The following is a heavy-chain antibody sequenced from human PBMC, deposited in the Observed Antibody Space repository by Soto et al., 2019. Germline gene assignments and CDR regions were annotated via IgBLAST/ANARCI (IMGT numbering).Heavy chain of an antibody. CDR1: GYSFTSYW. J-gene: IGHJ6*02. CDR3: AVAARIAAPGNYYYGMDV. Sequence: PGEALKISCKVSGYSFTSYWSGCVRQMPGKGLEWMGIIYPGDSDTRYSPSFQGQVTISADKSISTAYLQWSSLKASDTAMYYCAVAARIAAPGNYYYGMDVWGQGTTVTVSS. D-gene: IGHD6-13*01. V-gene: IGHV5-51*01. CDR2: IYPGDSDT.